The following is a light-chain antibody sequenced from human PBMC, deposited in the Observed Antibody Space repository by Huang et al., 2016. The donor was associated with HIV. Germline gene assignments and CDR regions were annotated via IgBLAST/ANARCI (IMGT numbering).Light chain of an antibody. J-gene: IGKJ4*01. CDR2: GAS. Sequence: EVVLTQSPGTLSLSLGERATLSCRASQTVSSGYLAWYQQKPGQAPRLLIYGASSRASGIPDRFSGSGTGTDFTLSISRLEPEDFAMYYCQQYGDPLTFGGGTKVEIK. V-gene: IGKV3-20*01. CDR3: QQYGDPLT. CDR1: QTVSSGY.